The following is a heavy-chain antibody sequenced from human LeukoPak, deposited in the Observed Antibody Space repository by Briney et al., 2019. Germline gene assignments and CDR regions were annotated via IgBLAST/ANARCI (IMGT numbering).Heavy chain of an antibody. Sequence: SETLSLTCTVSGGSISTYYWSWIRQPPGKGLEWIRYIHYSGTTNYNPSLKSRVTISLDTSKNQFSLNLSSVTAADTAVYYCARMGGYSGYATHWGQGTLVTVSS. CDR2: IHYSGTT. D-gene: IGHD5-12*01. CDR1: GGSISTYY. J-gene: IGHJ4*02. V-gene: IGHV4-59*08. CDR3: ARMGGYSGYATH.